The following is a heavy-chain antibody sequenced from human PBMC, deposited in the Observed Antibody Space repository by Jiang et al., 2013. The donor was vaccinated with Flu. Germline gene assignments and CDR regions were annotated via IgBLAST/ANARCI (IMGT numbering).Heavy chain of an antibody. Sequence: YTFSNYWIGWVRRMPGKGLEWMGFIYPGDSDTRYSPSFQGQVTISADKSIRTAYLQWSSLKASDTAMYYCARLPAIQFLFDYWGQGTLVTVSS. CDR3: ARLPAIQFLFDY. D-gene: IGHD5-18*01. CDR1: YTFSNYW. CDR2: IYPGDSDT. J-gene: IGHJ4*02. V-gene: IGHV5-51*01.